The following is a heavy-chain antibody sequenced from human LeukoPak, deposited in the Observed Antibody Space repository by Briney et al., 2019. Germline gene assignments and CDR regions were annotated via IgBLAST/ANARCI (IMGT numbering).Heavy chain of an antibody. CDR1: GFPLSSYW. D-gene: IGHD2/OR15-2a*01. Sequence: GGSLRLSCAASGFPLSSYWMHWVRQAPGKGLVWVSRISTDGSATDYADSVKGRFAISKDNAKNTVYLQMNSLRAEDTAVYYCVSFYETYWGRGTLVTVSS. CDR2: ISTDGSAT. CDR3: VSFYETY. J-gene: IGHJ4*02. V-gene: IGHV3-74*01.